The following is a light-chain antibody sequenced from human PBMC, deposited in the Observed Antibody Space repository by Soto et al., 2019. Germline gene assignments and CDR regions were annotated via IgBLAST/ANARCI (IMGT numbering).Light chain of an antibody. CDR3: QQYDNSPWT. V-gene: IGKV3-20*01. J-gene: IGKJ1*01. CDR2: GAS. Sequence: EIGWTHSPGTLSLSPGERPTLSCSASQRVSNNYLAWYQRKPGQAPRLLIYGASSRATGIPHRFSGSGSGTDFTLTISRLEPEDFALYYCQQYDNSPWTFGQGTKVAI. CDR1: QRVSNNY.